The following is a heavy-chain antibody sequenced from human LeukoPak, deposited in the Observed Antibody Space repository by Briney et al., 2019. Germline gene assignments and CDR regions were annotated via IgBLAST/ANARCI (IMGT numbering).Heavy chain of an antibody. V-gene: IGHV4-34*01. CDR3: ARAYPHMVRPNWFDP. D-gene: IGHD3-10*01. Sequence: PGGSLRPSCAASGFTFSSYAMHWIRQPPGKGLEWIGEINHSGSTNYNPSLKSRVTISVDTSKNQFSLKLSSVTAADTAVYYCARAYPHMVRPNWFDPWGQGTLVTVSS. CDR2: INHSGST. J-gene: IGHJ5*02. CDR1: GFTFSSYA.